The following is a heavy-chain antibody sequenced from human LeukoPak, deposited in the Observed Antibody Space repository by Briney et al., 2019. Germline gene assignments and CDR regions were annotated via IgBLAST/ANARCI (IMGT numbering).Heavy chain of an antibody. CDR2: ISVYNGNT. Sequence: ASVKVSCKASGYTFTSYGISWVRQAPGQGLEWMGWISVYNGNTDYAQKLQGRVTMTTDTSTSTAYMELRSLRSDDTAVYYCARDWGCSGGGCYSDVIPGMDVWGQGTTVTVFS. CDR3: ARDWGCSGGGCYSDVIPGMDV. V-gene: IGHV1-18*01. D-gene: IGHD2-15*01. J-gene: IGHJ6*02. CDR1: GYTFTSYG.